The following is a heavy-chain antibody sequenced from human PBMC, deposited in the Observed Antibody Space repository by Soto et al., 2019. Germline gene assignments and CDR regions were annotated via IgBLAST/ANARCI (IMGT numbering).Heavy chain of an antibody. CDR3: ARSPNYYYYGFDV. Sequence: PSETLSLTCAVSGYSISSGYYWGWIRQPPGKGLEWIAYIYYSGSTNYNPSLKSRATISVDTSKSQVSLTLTSMTAADAALYYCARSPNYYYYGFDVWGQGTAVTVSS. CDR2: IYYSGST. V-gene: IGHV4-38-2*01. CDR1: GYSISSGYY. J-gene: IGHJ6*02. D-gene: IGHD3-10*01.